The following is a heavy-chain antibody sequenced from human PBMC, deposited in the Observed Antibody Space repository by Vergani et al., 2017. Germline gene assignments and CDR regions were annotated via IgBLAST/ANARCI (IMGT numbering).Heavy chain of an antibody. CDR1: GGTFSSYT. J-gene: IGHJ6*02. D-gene: IGHD3-22*01. CDR3: ARGAYXSSGYFTQYYYYYGMDV. Sequence: QVQLVQSGAEVKKPGSSVKVSCKASGGTFSSYTISWVRQAPGQGLEWMGRIIPILGIANYAQKFQGRVTITADKSTSTAYMELSSLRSEDTAVYYCARGAYXSSGYFTQYYYYYGMDVWGQGTTVTVSS. CDR2: IIPILGIA. V-gene: IGHV1-69*02.